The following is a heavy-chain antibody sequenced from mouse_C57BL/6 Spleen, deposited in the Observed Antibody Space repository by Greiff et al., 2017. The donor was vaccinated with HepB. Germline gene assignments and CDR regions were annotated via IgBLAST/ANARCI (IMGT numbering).Heavy chain of an antibody. D-gene: IGHD4-1*01. CDR3: ARGGNWDAFAY. J-gene: IGHJ3*01. V-gene: IGHV1-76*01. Sequence: VQLQQSGAELVRPGASVKLSCKASGYTFTDYYINWVKQRPGQGLEWIARIYPGSGNTYYNEKFKGKATLTAEKSSSTAYMQLSSLTSEDSAVYFCARGGNWDAFAYWGQGTLVTVSA. CDR1: GYTFTDYY. CDR2: IYPGSGNT.